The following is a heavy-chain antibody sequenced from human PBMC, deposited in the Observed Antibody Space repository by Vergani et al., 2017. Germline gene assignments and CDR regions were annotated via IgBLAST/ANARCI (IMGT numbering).Heavy chain of an antibody. CDR1: GYTITDYY. Sequence: QVHLVQSGSEVKKPGASVKVSCKASGYTITDYYIHWVRHAPGQRLEWMGWINPNSGGTEYAQKFQSRVTMTWDTSTTTAYVDLSSLRSDDPAVYYCARGRLYGGWFDPWGQGTLVTVSS. V-gene: IGHV1-2*02. CDR3: ARGRLYGGWFDP. J-gene: IGHJ5*02. CDR2: INPNSGGT. D-gene: IGHD4-17*01.